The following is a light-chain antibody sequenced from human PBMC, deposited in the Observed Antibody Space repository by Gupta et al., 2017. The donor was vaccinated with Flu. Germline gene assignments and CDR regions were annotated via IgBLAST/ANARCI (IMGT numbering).Light chain of an antibody. CDR1: NSDVGGYNV. CDR3: SSYTTSRTLV. CDR2: EVT. Sequence: SALTQPAHAAGSPGGSIAISCTGSNSDVGGYNVVYWYHQNPGKAHNLLIYEVTKRPAGVSSRFSGSKSGNTASLTIAGLQVEDEADYYCSSYTTSRTLVFGGGTKLTVL. J-gene: IGLJ3*02. V-gene: IGLV2-14*01.